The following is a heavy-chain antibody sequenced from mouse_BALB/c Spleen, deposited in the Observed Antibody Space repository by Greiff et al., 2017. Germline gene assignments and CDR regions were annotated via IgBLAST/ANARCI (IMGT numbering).Heavy chain of an antibody. J-gene: IGHJ2*01. Sequence: EVKLVESGPELVKPGASVKISCKASGYSFTGYYMHWVKQSHVKSLEWIGRINPYNGATSYNQNFKDKASLTVDKSSSTAYMELHSLTSEDSAVYYCARERDYFDYWGQGTTLTVSS. V-gene: IGHV1-31*01. CDR2: INPYNGAT. CDR1: GYSFTGYY. CDR3: ARERDYFDY.